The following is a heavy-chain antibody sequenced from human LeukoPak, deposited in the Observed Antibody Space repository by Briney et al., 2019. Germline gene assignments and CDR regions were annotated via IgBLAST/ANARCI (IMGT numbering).Heavy chain of an antibody. CDR1: GFTFSSYA. CDR2: ISYDGSNK. Sequence: PGGSLRLSCAASGFTFSSYAMHWVRQAPGKGLEWVAVISYDGSNKYYADSVKGRFTISRDNSKNTLYLQMNSLRAEDTAVYYCARAQHIVGPMDYWGQGTLVTVSS. J-gene: IGHJ4*02. V-gene: IGHV3-30-3*01. CDR3: ARAQHIVGPMDY. D-gene: IGHD2-21*01.